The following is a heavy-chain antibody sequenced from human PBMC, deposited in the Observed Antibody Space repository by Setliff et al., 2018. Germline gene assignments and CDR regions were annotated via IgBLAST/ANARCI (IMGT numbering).Heavy chain of an antibody. CDR1: GGSFSTYY. CDR3: AADQPKEWLRYYYYGMDV. D-gene: IGHD3-3*01. CDR2: INHSGST. J-gene: IGHJ6*02. V-gene: IGHV4-34*01. Sequence: PSETLSLTCAVYGGSFSTYYWIWIRQPPGKGLEWIGEINHSGSTNYNPSLKSRVTISVDTSKNQFSLKLSSVTAADTALYYCAADQPKEWLRYYYYGMDVWGQGTTVTVSS.